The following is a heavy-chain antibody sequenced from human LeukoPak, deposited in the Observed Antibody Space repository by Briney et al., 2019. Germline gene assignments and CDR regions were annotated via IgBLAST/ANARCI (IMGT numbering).Heavy chain of an antibody. D-gene: IGHD2-15*01. V-gene: IGHV1-69*05. CDR1: GGTLSSYA. CDR2: IIPIFGTA. CDR3: ARDHQSLGYCSGGSCPGRYYYYYMDV. Sequence: GASVKVSCKASGGTLSSYAISWVRQAPGQGLEWMGRIIPIFGTANYAQKFQGRVTITTDESTSTAYMELSSLRSEDTAVYYCARDHQSLGYCSGGSCPGRYYYYYMDVWGKGTTVTVSS. J-gene: IGHJ6*03.